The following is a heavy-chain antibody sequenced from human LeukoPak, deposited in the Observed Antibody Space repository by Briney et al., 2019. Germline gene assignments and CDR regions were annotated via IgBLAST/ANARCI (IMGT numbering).Heavy chain of an antibody. CDR3: ARDQEGFDY. Sequence: GASVKVSCKASGYTFTSNYIHWVRRAPGQGLEWMGMIYPRDGSTSYAQKFQGRVTVTRDTSTGTVHMELSGLRSEDTAVYYCARDQEGFDYWGQGTLVTVSS. J-gene: IGHJ4*02. V-gene: IGHV1-46*01. CDR1: GYTFTSNY. CDR2: IYPRDGST.